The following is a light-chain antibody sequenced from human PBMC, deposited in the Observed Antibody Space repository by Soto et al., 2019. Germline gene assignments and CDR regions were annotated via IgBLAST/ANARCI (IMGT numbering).Light chain of an antibody. CDR1: SSNIGGNT. CDR2: SHN. V-gene: IGLV1-44*01. Sequence: QSVLTQPPSASGTPGQRVTISCSGSSSNIGGNTVDWYQQLPGTAPKLLIYSHNKRPSGVPDRFSGSKSGTSASLAISGLQAEDEADYYCATWDDSLNGRLFGGGTKLTVL. J-gene: IGLJ3*02. CDR3: ATWDDSLNGRL.